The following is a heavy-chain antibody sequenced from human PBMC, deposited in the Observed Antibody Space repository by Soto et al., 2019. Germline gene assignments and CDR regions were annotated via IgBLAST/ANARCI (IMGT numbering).Heavy chain of an antibody. V-gene: IGHV4-39*07. CDR2: IYYSGTT. D-gene: IGHD2-8*02. CDR3: ARDKITGLFDY. Sequence: SETLSLTCTVSGGSISSNSYYWGWIRQPPGKGLEWIGSIYYSGTTYYNPSLKSRVTISVDTSKNQFSLKLTSVTAADTAVYYCARDKITGLFDYWGQGTLVTVSS. CDR1: GGSISSNSYY. J-gene: IGHJ4*02.